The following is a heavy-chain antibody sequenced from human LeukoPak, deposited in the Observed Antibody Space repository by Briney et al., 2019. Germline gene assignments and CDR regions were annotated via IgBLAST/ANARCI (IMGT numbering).Heavy chain of an antibody. D-gene: IGHD1-26*01. V-gene: IGHV3-53*01. CDR1: GFTINNHY. J-gene: IGHJ4*02. Sequence: GGSLRLSCAASGFTINNHYMSWVCQAPGKGLEWVSLIYSGGGTYYADSVKGRFTISRDDSENTLYLQMNSLRAEDTAVYYCARGNSGSYSWIDYWGQGTLVTVSS. CDR3: ARGNSGSYSWIDY. CDR2: IYSGGGT.